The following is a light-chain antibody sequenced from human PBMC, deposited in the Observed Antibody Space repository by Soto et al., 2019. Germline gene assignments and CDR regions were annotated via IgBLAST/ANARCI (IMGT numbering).Light chain of an antibody. J-gene: IGKJ1*01. V-gene: IGKV3-20*01. CDR2: DAS. CDR1: QSVSSSY. Sequence: EIVLTQSPGTLSLSPGERATLSCRASQSVSSSYFAWYQQKPGQAPRLLIYDASSRATGIPDRFSGSGSGTDFALTISRLEPEDLAVYYCQQYGTSPRTFGQGTKVEIK. CDR3: QQYGTSPRT.